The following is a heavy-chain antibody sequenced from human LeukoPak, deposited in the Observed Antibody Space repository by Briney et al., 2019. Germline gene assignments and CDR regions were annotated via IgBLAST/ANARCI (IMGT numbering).Heavy chain of an antibody. D-gene: IGHD6-19*01. Sequence: GGSLRLSCTASGFTFSKYWMIWVRQAPGKGLESVSRINTDGTVTTYADSVKGRFTVSRDNADNTMFLQMNSVRDEDTAVYYCATKQWLAPPPDSWGQGTPVTVSS. J-gene: IGHJ4*02. V-gene: IGHV3-74*01. CDR2: INTDGTVT. CDR3: ATKQWLAPPPDS. CDR1: GFTFSKYW.